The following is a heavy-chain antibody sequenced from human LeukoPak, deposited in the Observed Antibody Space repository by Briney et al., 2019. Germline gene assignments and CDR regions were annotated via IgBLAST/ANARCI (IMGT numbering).Heavy chain of an antibody. V-gene: IGHV4-30-4*01. CDR1: GGSISSGDYY. CDR3: ARQVDTAMVADWYFDL. Sequence: ASETLSLTCTVSGGSISSGDYYWSWIRQPPGKGLEWIGYSYYSGSTYYNSSLKSRVTISVDTSKNQFSLKLSSVTAADTAVYYCARQVDTAMVADWYFDLWGRGTLVTVSS. D-gene: IGHD5-18*01. J-gene: IGHJ2*01. CDR2: SYYSGST.